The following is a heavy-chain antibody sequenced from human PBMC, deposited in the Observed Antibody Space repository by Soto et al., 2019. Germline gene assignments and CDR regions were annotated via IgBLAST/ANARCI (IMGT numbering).Heavy chain of an antibody. J-gene: IGHJ6*02. Sequence: QVQLVQSGGEVKKPGASVKVSCKASGYSFNNFGITWVRQAPGQGLEWVGWISAYNGNTNYAQKIQGRVTMTTNTSTSTAYMELRSLRTDDTAVYYCARGRHYYGLGSPKGYYYGMDVWGQGTTVTVFS. D-gene: IGHD3-10*01. CDR2: ISAYNGNT. CDR3: ARGRHYYGLGSPKGYYYGMDV. V-gene: IGHV1-18*01. CDR1: GYSFNNFG.